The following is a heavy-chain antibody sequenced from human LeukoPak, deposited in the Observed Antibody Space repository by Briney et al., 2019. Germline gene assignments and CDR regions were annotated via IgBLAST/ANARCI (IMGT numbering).Heavy chain of an antibody. CDR3: ARTRYYYGSRSYGAPYYFDY. CDR1: GGSISSSSYY. D-gene: IGHD3-10*01. Sequence: KPSETLSLTCTVSGGSISSSSYYWGWIRQPPGKGLEWIGSIYYSGSTYYNPSLKNRLTISVDTSKNQFSLKLSSVTAADTAVYYCARTRYYYGSRSYGAPYYFDYWGQGTLVTVSS. CDR2: IYYSGST. J-gene: IGHJ4*02. V-gene: IGHV4-39*01.